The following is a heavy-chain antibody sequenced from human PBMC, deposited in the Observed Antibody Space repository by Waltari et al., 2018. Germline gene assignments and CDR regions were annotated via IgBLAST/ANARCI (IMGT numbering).Heavy chain of an antibody. CDR2: INPSRGTT. Sequence: WVRQAPGQGPEWMGVINPSRGTTRYAQRFQGKVIMTRDTPTSTVYMGLSSLTADDTAVYYCAREEGPYGDHLDFWGQGTPVTVSS. D-gene: IGHD4-17*01. J-gene: IGHJ4*02. V-gene: IGHV1-46*01. CDR3: AREEGPYGDHLDF.